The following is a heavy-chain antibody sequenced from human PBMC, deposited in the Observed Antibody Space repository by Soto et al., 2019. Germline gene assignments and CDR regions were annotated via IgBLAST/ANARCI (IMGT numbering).Heavy chain of an antibody. CDR3: ARGGRYRYGLDV. J-gene: IGHJ6*02. Sequence: QVQLQESGPGLVKPSETLFLTCTVSGGSFSPYYWSWIRQPPGKGLEWIGYIYHSGPTNYNPSLKSRLXXXVXSSKNQLSLKLTSMTAADTAVYYCARGGRYRYGLDVWGQGTTVTVSS. V-gene: IGHV4-59*01. CDR1: GGSFSPYY. CDR2: IYHSGPT. D-gene: IGHD1-1*01.